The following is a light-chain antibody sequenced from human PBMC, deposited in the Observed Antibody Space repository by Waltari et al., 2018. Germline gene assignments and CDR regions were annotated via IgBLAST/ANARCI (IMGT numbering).Light chain of an antibody. CDR2: AAS. J-gene: IGKJ4*01. V-gene: IGKV3-15*01. CDR3: QQYNRWPPLT. Sequence: EIVMTQSPATLSVSPGERITLSYKASQSIDNNLAWYQQKPGQAPRLLIYAASTRATDVPARFRGSGSGTEFTLTISSLQSEDCGVFYCQQYNRWPPLTFGGGTKVEIK. CDR1: QSIDNN.